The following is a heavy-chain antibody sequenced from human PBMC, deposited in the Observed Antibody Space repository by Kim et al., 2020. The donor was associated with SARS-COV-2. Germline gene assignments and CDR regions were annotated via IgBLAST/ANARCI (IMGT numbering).Heavy chain of an antibody. Sequence: GGSLRLSCAASGFTFSSYSMNWVRQAPGKGLEWVSYISSSSSTIYYADSVKGRFTISRDNAKNSLYLQMNSLRDEDTAVYYCARDTFVSTSGYDGFDYWGQGTLVTVSS. CDR3: ARDTFVSTSGYDGFDY. V-gene: IGHV3-48*02. CDR2: ISSSSSTI. CDR1: GFTFSSYS. D-gene: IGHD5-12*01. J-gene: IGHJ4*02.